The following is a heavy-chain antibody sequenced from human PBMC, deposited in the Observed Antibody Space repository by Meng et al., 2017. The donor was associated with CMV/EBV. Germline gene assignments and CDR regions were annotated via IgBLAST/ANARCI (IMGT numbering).Heavy chain of an antibody. Sequence: GESLKISCAASGFTFSDYYMSWIRQAPGKGLEWVSYISRSGSTIYYADSMKGRFTISRDNAKNSLYLQMNTLRADDTAVYYCAKEGTVAATWFDYWGQGTLVTVSS. D-gene: IGHD6-19*01. CDR3: AKEGTVAATWFDY. CDR1: GFTFSDYY. CDR2: ISRSGSTI. V-gene: IGHV3-11*04. J-gene: IGHJ4*02.